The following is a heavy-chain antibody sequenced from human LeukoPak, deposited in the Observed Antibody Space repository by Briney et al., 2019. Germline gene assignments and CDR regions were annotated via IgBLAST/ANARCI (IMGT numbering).Heavy chain of an antibody. J-gene: IGHJ4*02. CDR1: GGSINSGSYY. D-gene: IGHD3-22*01. CDR3: ARVTSGGYLDS. V-gene: IGHV4-61*02. Sequence: SETLSLTCTVSGGSINSGSYYWSWIRQPAGKGLEWIGRIYTSGSTNYNPSLKSRVSISVDTSKIQFSLKLNSVTAADTAVYYCARVTSGGYLDSWGQGTLVTVSS. CDR2: IYTSGST.